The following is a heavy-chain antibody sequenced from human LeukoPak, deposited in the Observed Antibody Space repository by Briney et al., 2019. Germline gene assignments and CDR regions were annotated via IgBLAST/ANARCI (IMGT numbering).Heavy chain of an antibody. Sequence: SETLSLTCAVYGGSFSGYYWSWIRQPPGKGLEWIGYIYYSGGTNYNPSLKSRVTISVDTSKNQFSLKLSSVTAADTAVYYCARGRLDTASDYWGQGTLVTVSS. CDR3: ARGRLDTASDY. V-gene: IGHV4-59*01. CDR2: IYYSGGT. D-gene: IGHD5-18*01. CDR1: GGSFSGYY. J-gene: IGHJ4*02.